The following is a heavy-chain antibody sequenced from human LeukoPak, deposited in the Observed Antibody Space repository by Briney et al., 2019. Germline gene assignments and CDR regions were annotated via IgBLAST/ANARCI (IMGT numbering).Heavy chain of an antibody. CDR1: GGTFSSYA. CDR3: ARGPIYYYDSSGQTYYYYMDV. CDR2: IIPIFGTA. D-gene: IGHD3-22*01. V-gene: IGHV1-69*13. Sequence: SAKVSCKASGGTFSSYAISWVRQAPGQGLEWMGGIIPIFGTANCAQKFQGRVTITADESTSTAYMELSSLRSEDTAVYYCARGPIYYYDSSGQTYYYYMDVWGKGTTVTVSS. J-gene: IGHJ6*03.